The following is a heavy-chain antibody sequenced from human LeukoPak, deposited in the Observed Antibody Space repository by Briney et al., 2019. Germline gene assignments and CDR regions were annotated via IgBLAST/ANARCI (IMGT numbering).Heavy chain of an antibody. CDR3: ARDGYTYYFDY. V-gene: IGHV3-30*04. D-gene: IGHD5-24*01. CDR2: ISYDGSNK. J-gene: IGHJ4*02. Sequence: GGSLRLSCGASGFTFSSYAMHWVRQAPGKGLEWVAVISYDGSNKYYADSVKGRFTISRDNSKNTLYLQMNSLRAEDTAVYYCARDGYTYYFDYWGQGTLVTVSS. CDR1: GFTFSSYA.